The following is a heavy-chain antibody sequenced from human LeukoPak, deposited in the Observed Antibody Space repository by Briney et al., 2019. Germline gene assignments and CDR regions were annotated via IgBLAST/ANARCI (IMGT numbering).Heavy chain of an antibody. D-gene: IGHD1-14*01. Sequence: GGSLRLSCAASGLTFSGSDVHWIRQASGKGLEWVGRIKIRTDNFATAYAASVKGRFSISIDDSKNTAYPQMNSLKTEDTAVYYCGFRSAEGLYKWFDPWGQGTLVTVSS. V-gene: IGHV3-73*01. CDR3: GFRSAEGLYKWFDP. CDR2: IKIRTDNFAT. J-gene: IGHJ5*02. CDR1: GLTFSGSD.